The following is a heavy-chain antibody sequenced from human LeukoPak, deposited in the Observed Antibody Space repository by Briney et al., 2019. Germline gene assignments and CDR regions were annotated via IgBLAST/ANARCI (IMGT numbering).Heavy chain of an antibody. CDR2: INPNSGGT. J-gene: IGHJ4*02. Sequence: RINPNSGGTNYAQKFQGRVTMTRDTSISTAYMELSRLRSDDTAVYYCAKPYGSGSYYSDYWGQGTLVTVSS. D-gene: IGHD3-10*01. V-gene: IGHV1-2*06. CDR3: AKPYGSGSYYSDY.